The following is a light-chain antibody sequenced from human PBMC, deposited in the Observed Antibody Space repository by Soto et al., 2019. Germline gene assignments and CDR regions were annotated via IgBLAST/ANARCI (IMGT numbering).Light chain of an antibody. Sequence: QSVLTQPASVSGCPGQSITISCTGTRSDVGGYNYVSWYQQHPGKAPKLMIYDVSNRPSGVSNRFSGSKSGNTASLTISELQAEDEADYYCSSYTSSRYVFGTGTKVTVL. CDR2: DVS. CDR1: RSDVGGYNY. V-gene: IGLV2-14*01. J-gene: IGLJ1*01. CDR3: SSYTSSRYV.